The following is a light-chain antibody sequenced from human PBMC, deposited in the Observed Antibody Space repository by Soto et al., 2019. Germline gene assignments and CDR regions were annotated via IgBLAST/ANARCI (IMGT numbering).Light chain of an antibody. J-gene: IGKJ1*01. V-gene: IGKV3-11*01. Sequence: EIVLTQSPATLSLSPWKRATLSFIAGQNISSYLIWYQQKPGQAPRLLIYDVSNRATGIPARFSGSGSGTDFTLTISSLEPEDFAVYYCQQRSNWPRTFGQGTKVDIK. CDR3: QQRSNWPRT. CDR1: QNISSY. CDR2: DVS.